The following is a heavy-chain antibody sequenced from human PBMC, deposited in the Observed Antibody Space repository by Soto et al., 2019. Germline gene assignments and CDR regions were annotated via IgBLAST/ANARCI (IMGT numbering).Heavy chain of an antibody. J-gene: IGHJ4*02. CDR2: IKDGGRT. V-gene: IGHV4-34*01. D-gene: IGHD5-12*01. CDR3: ARGQEGIVATH. CDR1: GGSLTGYY. Sequence: QVQLQQWGAGLLKPSETLSLTCAVNGGSLTGYYWCWIRQPPGKGLEWLGDIKDGGRTNYSPSLRGRATISSDTSNNQCSLKLNSVTAADTAVYYCARGQEGIVATHWDQGALVTVSS.